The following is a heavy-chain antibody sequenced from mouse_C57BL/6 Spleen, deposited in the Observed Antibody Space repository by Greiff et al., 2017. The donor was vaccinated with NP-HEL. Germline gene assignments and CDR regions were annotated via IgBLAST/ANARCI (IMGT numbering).Heavy chain of an antibody. CDR1: GYAFSSSW. CDR2: IYPGDGDT. V-gene: IGHV1-82*01. CDR3: AREGYYGSRGYWYFDV. D-gene: IGHD1-1*01. Sequence: VQLQQSGPELVKPGASVKISCKASGYAFSSSWMNWVKQRPGKGLEWIGRIYPGDGDTNYNGKFKGKATLTADKSSSTAYMQLSSLTSEDSAVYFCAREGYYGSRGYWYFDVWGTGTTVTV. J-gene: IGHJ1*03.